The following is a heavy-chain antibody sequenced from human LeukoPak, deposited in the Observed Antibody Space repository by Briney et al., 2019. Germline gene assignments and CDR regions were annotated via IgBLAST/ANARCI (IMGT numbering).Heavy chain of an antibody. CDR3: ARGNGGSRDFDY. D-gene: IGHD3-16*01. V-gene: IGHV3-48*03. Sequence: GGSLRLSCAASGFTFSSYEMNWVRQAPGKGLEWVSYISSSGSTTYHADSVKGRFTISRDTPKNSLYLQMNSLRAEDTAVYYCARGNGGSRDFDYWGQGTLVTVSS. CDR1: GFTFSSYE. J-gene: IGHJ4*02. CDR2: ISSSGSTT.